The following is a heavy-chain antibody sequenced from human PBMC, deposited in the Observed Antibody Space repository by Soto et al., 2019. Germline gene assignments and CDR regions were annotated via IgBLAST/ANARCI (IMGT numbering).Heavy chain of an antibody. D-gene: IGHD2-2*01. CDR3: ARVETCSSTSCYSVFDY. CDR1: GFTFSSYW. CDR2: INSDGSST. V-gene: IGHV3-74*03. Sequence: EVQLVESGGGLVQPGGSLRLSCAASGFTFSSYWMHWVRQAPGKGLVWVSRINSDGSSTTYADSVKGRCTISRDNAKNTLYLQMNSLRAEDTAVYYCARVETCSSTSCYSVFDYWGQGTLVTVSS. J-gene: IGHJ4*02.